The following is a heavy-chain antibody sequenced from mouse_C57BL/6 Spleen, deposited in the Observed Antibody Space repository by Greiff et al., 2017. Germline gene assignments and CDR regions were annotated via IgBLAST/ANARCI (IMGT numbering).Heavy chain of an antibody. CDR1: GYTFTSYG. D-gene: IGHD1-1*01. V-gene: IGHV1-81*01. CDR2: LYPRSGNT. J-gene: IGHJ4*01. Sequence: QVQLQQSGAELARPGASVKLSCKASGYTFTSYGISWVKQRTGQGLEWIGELYPRSGNTYYNEKFKGKATLTADKSASTAYMELRSLTSEDAAVYFCARGRNCGNSYPHAMDYWGQRTSVTVSS. CDR3: ARGRNCGNSYPHAMDY.